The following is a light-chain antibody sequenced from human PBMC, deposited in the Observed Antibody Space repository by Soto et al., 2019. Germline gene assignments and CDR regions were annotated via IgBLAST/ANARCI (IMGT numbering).Light chain of an antibody. Sequence: DIQMTQSPSSLSASVGDRVSITCRASQSIVSYLNWYQQIPGKAPKLLIYSSSTLQSGVPSRFSGSGSGTDFTLTISSLQPADFATYYCQQSYSAPYPFGQGTNLEIK. CDR1: QSIVSY. CDR2: SSS. V-gene: IGKV1-39*01. J-gene: IGKJ2*01. CDR3: QQSYSAPYP.